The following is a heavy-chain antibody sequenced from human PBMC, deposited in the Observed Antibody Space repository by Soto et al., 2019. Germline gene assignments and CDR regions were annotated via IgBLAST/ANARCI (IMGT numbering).Heavy chain of an antibody. D-gene: IGHD3-10*01. V-gene: IGHV4-59*08. CDR1: GDPIRSDY. CDR2: ISYTGST. CDR3: QRQEFGTTHGLVDV. J-gene: IGHJ6*02. Sequence: SETLSLTCIVSGDPIRSDYWNWIRPPPGKRLEWIGYISYTGSTNYNPSLRSRVTISLDTSKNQFSLKLTSVTVADTALYYFQRQEFGTTHGLVDVWGQGTTVTVSS.